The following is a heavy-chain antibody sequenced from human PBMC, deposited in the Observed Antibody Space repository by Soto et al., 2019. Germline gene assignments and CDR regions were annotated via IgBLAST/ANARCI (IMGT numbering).Heavy chain of an antibody. Sequence: QVQLVQSGAEVKKPGSSVKVSCKASGGTFSTYTIIWVRQAPGQGLEWMGRILPMLDITNSAQRFQGRVTITADKSTSTAYLELSSLRSADPAVYYCTLGSWSAETFDIWGRGTMVTVSS. CDR1: GGTFSTYT. CDR2: ILPMLDIT. J-gene: IGHJ3*02. CDR3: TLGSWSAETFDI. D-gene: IGHD6-13*01. V-gene: IGHV1-69*02.